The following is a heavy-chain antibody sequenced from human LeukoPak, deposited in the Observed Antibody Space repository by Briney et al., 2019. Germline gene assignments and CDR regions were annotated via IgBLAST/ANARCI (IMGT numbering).Heavy chain of an antibody. Sequence: ASVKVSCKASGYTFTSYDINWVRQATGQGLEWMGWMNPNSGNTGYAQKFQGRVTMTRNTSISTAYMELSSLRSEDTAVYHCARELDSSSFPLDAFDIWGQGTMVTVSS. D-gene: IGHD6-13*01. CDR3: ARELDSSSFPLDAFDI. CDR1: GYTFTSYD. CDR2: MNPNSGNT. J-gene: IGHJ3*02. V-gene: IGHV1-8*01.